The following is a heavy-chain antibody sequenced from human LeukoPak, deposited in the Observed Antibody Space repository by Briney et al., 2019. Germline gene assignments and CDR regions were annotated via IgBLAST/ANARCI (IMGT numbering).Heavy chain of an antibody. CDR3: ARNEWLPESPFDY. CDR2: IYHSGST. CDR1: GGSISSSNW. V-gene: IGHV4-4*02. J-gene: IGHJ4*02. D-gene: IGHD3-3*01. Sequence: PSGTLSLTCAVSGGSISSSNWWSWVRQPPGKGLEWIGYIYHSGSTYYNPSLKSRVTISVDRSKNQFSLKLSSVTAADTAVYYCARNEWLPESPFDYWGQGTLVTVSS.